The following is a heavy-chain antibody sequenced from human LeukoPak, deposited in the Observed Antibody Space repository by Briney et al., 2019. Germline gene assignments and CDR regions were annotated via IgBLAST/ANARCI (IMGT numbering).Heavy chain of an antibody. CDR2: IYYSGST. Sequence: PSETLSLXCTVSGGSISSYYWSWIRQPPGKGLEWIGYIYYSGSTNYNPSLKSRVTISVDTSKNQFSLKLSSVTAADTAVYYCARVTASIPTNWFDPWGQGTLVTVSS. V-gene: IGHV4-59*01. CDR1: GGSISSYY. CDR3: ARVTASIPTNWFDP. D-gene: IGHD3-3*02. J-gene: IGHJ5*02.